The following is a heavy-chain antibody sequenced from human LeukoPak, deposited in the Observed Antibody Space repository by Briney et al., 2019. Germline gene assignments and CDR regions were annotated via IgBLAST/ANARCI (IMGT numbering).Heavy chain of an antibody. D-gene: IGHD5-18*01. J-gene: IGHJ4*02. Sequence: SETLSLTCTVSGGSISSYFWSWIRQPPGKGLEWIGYIYDSGSTNYNPSLKSRVTISVDTSKNRFSLKLSSVTAADTAVYYCARAGVYSYAQGNRGRYFDYWGQGTLVTVSS. CDR3: ARAGVYSYAQGNRGRYFDY. CDR1: GGSISSYF. V-gene: IGHV4-59*12. CDR2: IYDSGST.